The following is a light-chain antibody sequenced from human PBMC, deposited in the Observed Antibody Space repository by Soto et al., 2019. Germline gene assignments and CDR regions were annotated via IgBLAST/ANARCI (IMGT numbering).Light chain of an antibody. J-gene: IGKJ4*01. V-gene: IGKV1-39*01. Sequence: DIQMTQSPSSLSASVGDRVTITCRASQSISSYLNWYQQKPGKAPKLLIYAASSLQSGVPSRFSGSGSGTDFTLTISRLQPEDFATYYFQQSYSTPPTFGGGTKVEIK. CDR1: QSISSY. CDR2: AAS. CDR3: QQSYSTPPT.